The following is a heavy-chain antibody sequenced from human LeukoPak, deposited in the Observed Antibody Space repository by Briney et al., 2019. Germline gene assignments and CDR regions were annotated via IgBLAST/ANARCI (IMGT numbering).Heavy chain of an antibody. J-gene: IGHJ4*02. V-gene: IGHV3-23*01. CDR1: GFTFSSYA. CDR3: ANAWETRGWLGAFDY. D-gene: IGHD6-19*01. CDR2: ISGSGGST. Sequence: GGSLSLSCAASGFTFSSYAMSWVRQAPGKGLEWVSAISGSGGSTYYADSVKGRFTISRDNSKNTLYLQMNSLRAEDTAVYYCANAWETRGWLGAFDYWGQGTLVTVSS.